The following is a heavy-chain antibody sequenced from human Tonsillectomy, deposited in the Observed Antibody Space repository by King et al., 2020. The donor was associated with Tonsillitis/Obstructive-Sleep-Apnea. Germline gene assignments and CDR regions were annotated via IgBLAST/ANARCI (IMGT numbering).Heavy chain of an antibody. CDR3: AKDISATSYYMDV. V-gene: IGHV3-9*01. CDR1: GFTFDDFA. CDR2: ISWNSGSI. Sequence: QLVQSGGGLVQPGRSLRLSCAASGFTFDDFAMHWDRQAPGKGLEWVSGISWNSGSIDYADSVKGRFTTSRDNAKNSLYLQMNSLRAEDTALYYCAKDISATSYYMDVWGKGTTVIVSS. J-gene: IGHJ6*03. D-gene: IGHD5-12*01.